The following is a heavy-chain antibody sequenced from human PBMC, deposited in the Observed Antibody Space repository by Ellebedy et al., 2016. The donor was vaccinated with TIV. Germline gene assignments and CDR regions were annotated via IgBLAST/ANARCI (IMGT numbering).Heavy chain of an antibody. J-gene: IGHJ6*02. V-gene: IGHV1-2*02. CDR2: IDPNNGAA. D-gene: IGHD3-3*01. CDR3: ARGAILSGNYGMDV. Sequence: AASVKVSCKASGYTFTDYYMHWARQAPGQGLECMGWIDPNNGAASFAQKFQGRVTLTRDTSISTAYMEVRRLRSDDTAVYYCARGAILSGNYGMDVWGQGTLVTVSS. CDR1: GYTFTDYY.